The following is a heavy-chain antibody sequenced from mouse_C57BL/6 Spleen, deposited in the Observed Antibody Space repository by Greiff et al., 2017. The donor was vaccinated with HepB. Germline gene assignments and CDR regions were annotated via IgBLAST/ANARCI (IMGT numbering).Heavy chain of an antibody. D-gene: IGHD2-10*01. Sequence: EVQVLESGGGLVKPGGSLKLSCAASVFTFSDYGMHWVRQAPVKGLVWVAYVSSGSSTIYYADTVKGRFPISRDNANNTQFLQMTSLRSEDTAMYYCAVSYYGNYDWYCDVRGTGTTVTVSS. CDR3: AVSYYGNYDWYCDV. CDR1: VFTFSDYG. V-gene: IGHV5-17*01. J-gene: IGHJ1*03. CDR2: VSSGSSTI.